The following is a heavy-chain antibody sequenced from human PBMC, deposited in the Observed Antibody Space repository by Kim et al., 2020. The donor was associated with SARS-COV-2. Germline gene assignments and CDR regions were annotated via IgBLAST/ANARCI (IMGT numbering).Heavy chain of an antibody. Sequence: SETLSLTCTVSGGSISSGGYYWSWIRQHPGKGLEWIGYIYYSGSTYYNPSLKSRVTISVDTSKNQFSLKLSSVTAADTAVYYCARGSYDSSGKGWFDPWGQGTLVTVSS. CDR3: ARGSYDSSGKGWFDP. J-gene: IGHJ5*02. D-gene: IGHD3-22*01. CDR2: IYYSGST. V-gene: IGHV4-31*03. CDR1: GGSISSGGYY.